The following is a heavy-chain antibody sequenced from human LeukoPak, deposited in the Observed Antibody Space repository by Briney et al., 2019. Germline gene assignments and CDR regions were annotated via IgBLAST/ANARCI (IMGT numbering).Heavy chain of an antibody. Sequence: SETLPLTCTVSGGSISSGGYYWSWIRQHPGKGLEWIGYIYYSGSTYYNPSLKSRVTISIDTSKNQLSLKLSSVTAADTAVYYCARDRVRGVITYAGFDPWGQGTLVTVSS. J-gene: IGHJ5*02. D-gene: IGHD3-10*01. CDR2: IYYSGST. CDR1: GGSISSGGYY. V-gene: IGHV4-31*03. CDR3: ARDRVRGVITYAGFDP.